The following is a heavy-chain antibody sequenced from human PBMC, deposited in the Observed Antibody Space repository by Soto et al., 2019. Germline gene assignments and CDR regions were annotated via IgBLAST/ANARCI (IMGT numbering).Heavy chain of an antibody. CDR2: IIPIFGAA. Sequence: ASVKVSCKASGGSFSSYIINWVRQAPGQGLEWMGGIIPIFGAANYAQEFQDRVTIIADESTDTAYMELRSLRSEDTALYYCARAYDSNKYWFDPWGQGTLVTVSS. CDR1: GGSFSSYI. D-gene: IGHD2-8*01. V-gene: IGHV1-69*13. CDR3: ARAYDSNKYWFDP. J-gene: IGHJ5*02.